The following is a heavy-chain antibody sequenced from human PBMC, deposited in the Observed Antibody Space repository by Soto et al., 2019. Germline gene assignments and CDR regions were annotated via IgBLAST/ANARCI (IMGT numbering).Heavy chain of an antibody. Sequence: QVQLVESGGDLVKPGGSLRLSCAASGFPFSDYYMSWIRQAAGKGLEWIAYITGSSGYTNYADSVKGRFTISRDNAKKSMYLQMNSLRADDTAVYYCARDSLRDYQESSGQDYWGQGTRVTVSS. V-gene: IGHV3-11*05. J-gene: IGHJ4*02. CDR2: ITGSSGYT. D-gene: IGHD3-22*01. CDR1: GFPFSDYY. CDR3: ARDSLRDYQESSGQDY.